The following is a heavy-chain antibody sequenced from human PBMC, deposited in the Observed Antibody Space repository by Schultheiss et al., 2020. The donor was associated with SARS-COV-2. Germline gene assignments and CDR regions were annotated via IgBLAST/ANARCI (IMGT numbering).Heavy chain of an antibody. V-gene: IGHV3-21*05. J-gene: IGHJ4*02. CDR3: AIDGSGIYDY. CDR1: GFTFSSYS. D-gene: IGHD3-10*01. CDR2: ISSSSSYI. Sequence: GGSLRLSCAASGFTFSSYSMNWVRQAPGKGLEWVSYISSSSSYIYYADSVKGRFTISRDNAKNSLYLQMNSLRAEDTAVYYCAIDGSGIYDYWGQGTLVTVSS.